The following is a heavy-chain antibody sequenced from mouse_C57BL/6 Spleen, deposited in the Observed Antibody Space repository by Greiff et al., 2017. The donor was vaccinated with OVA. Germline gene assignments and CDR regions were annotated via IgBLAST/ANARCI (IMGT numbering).Heavy chain of an antibody. CDR3: AKTGAWFAY. V-gene: IGHV1-22*01. D-gene: IGHD4-1*01. CDR1: GYTFTDYN. J-gene: IGHJ3*01. CDR2: INPNNGGT. Sequence: EVQGVESGPELVQPGASVKMSCKASGYTFTDYNMHWVKQSHGKSLEWIGYINPNNGGTSYNQKFKGKATLTVNKSSSTAYMELRSLTSEDSAVYYCAKTGAWFAYWGQGTLVTVSA.